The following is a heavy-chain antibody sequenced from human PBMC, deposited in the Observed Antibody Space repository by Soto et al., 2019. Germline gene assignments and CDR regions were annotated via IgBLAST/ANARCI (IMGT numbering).Heavy chain of an antibody. D-gene: IGHD2-15*01. CDR3: ARVRVYCSGGSCYQPGGRWFDP. Sequence: ASVKVSCKASGYTFTSYAMHWVRQAPGQRLEWMGWINAGNGNTKYSQKFQGRVTITRDTSASTAYMELSSLRSEDTAVYYCARVRVYCSGGSCYQPGGRWFDPWGQGXLVTVSS. J-gene: IGHJ5*02. CDR1: GYTFTSYA. V-gene: IGHV1-3*01. CDR2: INAGNGNT.